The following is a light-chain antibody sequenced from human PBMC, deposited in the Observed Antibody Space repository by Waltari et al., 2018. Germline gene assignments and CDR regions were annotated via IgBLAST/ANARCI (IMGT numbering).Light chain of an antibody. CDR2: LGS. V-gene: IGKV2-28*01. CDR1: PSLLHSNGYTY. J-gene: IGKJ2*03. Sequence: DIVMTQTPLSLPVTPGEPASISCRSSPSLLHSNGYTYLFWYLQKPGQSPQLLIYLGSNRASGVPDRFSGSGSGTDCTLKISRVEAEDVGVYYCFQDIQLPYSFGQGTKVEIK. CDR3: FQDIQLPYS.